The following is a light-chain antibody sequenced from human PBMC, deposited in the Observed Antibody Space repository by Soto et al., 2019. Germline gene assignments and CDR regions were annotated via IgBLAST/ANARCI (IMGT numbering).Light chain of an antibody. V-gene: IGKV1-39*01. CDR2: AAS. CDR1: QTIRNY. J-gene: IGKJ1*01. Sequence: DIQMTQSPSSLSASVGDRVTITCRASQTIRNYLNWYQQKPGKAPNLLIYAASSLQSGVPSRFSGGGSGTDFTLTITSIQPEDFGSYFCLQTYSAPRTFGQGTKVDIQ. CDR3: LQTYSAPRT.